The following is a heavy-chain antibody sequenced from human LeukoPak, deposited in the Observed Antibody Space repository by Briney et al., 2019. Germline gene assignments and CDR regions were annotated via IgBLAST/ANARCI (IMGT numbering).Heavy chain of an antibody. CDR1: GFTFSSYS. Sequence: PGGSLRLSCAASGFTFSSYSMNWVRQAPGKGLEWVSSISSSSSYIYYADSVKGRFTISRDNAKNPLYLQMNSLRAEDTAVYYCAREASAAYYYDSSGYYWEDYWGQGTLVTVSS. CDR3: AREASAAYYYDSSGYYWEDY. CDR2: ISSSSSYI. D-gene: IGHD3-22*01. V-gene: IGHV3-21*01. J-gene: IGHJ4*02.